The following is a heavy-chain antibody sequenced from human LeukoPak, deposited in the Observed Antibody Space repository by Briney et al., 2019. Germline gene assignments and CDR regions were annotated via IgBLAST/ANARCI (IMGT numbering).Heavy chain of an antibody. CDR1: GFTFSNYA. D-gene: IGHD3-10*01. CDR2: ISSGSSYI. V-gene: IGHV3-21*01. Sequence: PGGSLRLSCAASGFTFSNYAMSWVRQAPGRGLEWVSAISSGSSYIYYADSVKGRFTISRDNAKNLLYLQMNSLRAEDMAVYYCAGEVGESLDYDYYGMDVWGKGTTVTVSS. CDR3: AGEVGESLDYDYYGMDV. J-gene: IGHJ6*04.